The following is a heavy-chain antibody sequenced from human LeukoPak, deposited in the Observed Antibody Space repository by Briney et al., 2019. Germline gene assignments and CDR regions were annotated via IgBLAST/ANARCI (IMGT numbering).Heavy chain of an antibody. CDR3: AKSMGQWLPPDY. V-gene: IGHV3-30*18. CDR1: GFTFSSHG. J-gene: IGHJ4*02. D-gene: IGHD6-19*01. Sequence: PGRSLRLSCAASGFTFSSHGMHWVRQAPGKGLEWVAVISYDGSNNYYVDPVKGRFTISRDNTKNTLYLQMNSLRAEDTAVYYCAKSMGQWLPPDYWGQGTLVAVSS. CDR2: ISYDGSNN.